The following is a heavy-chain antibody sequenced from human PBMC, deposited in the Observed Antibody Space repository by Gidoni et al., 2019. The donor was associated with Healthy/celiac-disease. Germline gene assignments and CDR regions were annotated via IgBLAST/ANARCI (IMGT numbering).Heavy chain of an antibody. CDR3: ARDRLPPSHAYSSGWSPYPMDV. Sequence: QVQLQESGPGLVKPSQTLSLTCTVAGGSISSGGYYWRWIRQHPGKGLEWSGYIYYSGSTYYNPSLKSRVTISVDTSKNQFSLKLSSVTAADTAVYYCARDRLPPSHAYSSGWSPYPMDVWGQGTTVTVSS. V-gene: IGHV4-31*03. J-gene: IGHJ6*02. CDR1: GGSISSGGYY. CDR2: IYYSGST. D-gene: IGHD6-19*01.